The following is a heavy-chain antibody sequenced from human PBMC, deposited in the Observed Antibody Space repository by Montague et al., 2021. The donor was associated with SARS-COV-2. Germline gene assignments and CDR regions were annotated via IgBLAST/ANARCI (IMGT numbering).Heavy chain of an antibody. CDR3: ARRALGYCSSTSCETAFDI. CDR1: GGSISSYY. Sequence: SETLSLTCTVSGGSISSYYWSWIRQPPGKGLEWIGYIYYSGSTNXNPSLKSRVTISVDTSKNQFSLKLSSVTAVDTAVYYCARRALGYCSSTSCETAFDIWGQGTMVTVSS. CDR2: IYYSGST. J-gene: IGHJ3*02. D-gene: IGHD2-2*01. V-gene: IGHV4-59*08.